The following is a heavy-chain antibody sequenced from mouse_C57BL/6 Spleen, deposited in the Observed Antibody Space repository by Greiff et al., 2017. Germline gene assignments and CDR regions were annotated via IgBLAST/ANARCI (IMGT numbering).Heavy chain of an antibody. CDR3: ARQGYHYFDY. D-gene: IGHD2-2*01. CDR2: ISSGGSYT. Sequence: EVNVVEFGGDLVKPGGSLKLSRAAFGFTFSSYGLSWVRQTPDKRLEGVATISSGGSYTYFPDSVKGRFTISRDNAKNTLYLQMSSLKSEDTAMYYCARQGYHYFDYWGQGTTLTVSS. CDR1: GFTFSSYG. V-gene: IGHV5-6*01. J-gene: IGHJ2*01.